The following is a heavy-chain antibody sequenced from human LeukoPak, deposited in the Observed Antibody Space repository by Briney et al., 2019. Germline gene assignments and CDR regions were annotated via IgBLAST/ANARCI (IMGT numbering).Heavy chain of an antibody. CDR2: ISGGGETT. V-gene: IGHV3-23*01. Sequence: PGGSLRLSCAASGFTFNNYAMNWVRQAPGKGLEWVSSISGGGETTYYADSAKGRFTISRDNSQITLYLQMNSLGAEDTAVYYCARDYADYVGYFFFDYWGQGTLVTVSS. CDR3: ARDYADYVGYFFFDY. CDR1: GFTFNNYA. D-gene: IGHD4-17*01. J-gene: IGHJ4*02.